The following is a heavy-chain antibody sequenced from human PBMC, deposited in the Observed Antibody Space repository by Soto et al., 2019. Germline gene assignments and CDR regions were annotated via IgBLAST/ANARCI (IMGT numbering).Heavy chain of an antibody. D-gene: IGHD2-15*01. Sequence: QAQLVQSGAEVKKPGASVKVSCQAGGYTFADYGISWVRQAPGQGLEWMGWIGPYNGNTNYEQNLQDRVTMTTDTSTNTAYMELRSLRSDDTALYYCARCYCSVGSCYTCWHFDLWGRGTLLTVSS. CDR1: GYTFADYG. CDR2: IGPYNGNT. V-gene: IGHV1-18*01. J-gene: IGHJ2*01. CDR3: ARCYCSVGSCYTCWHFDL.